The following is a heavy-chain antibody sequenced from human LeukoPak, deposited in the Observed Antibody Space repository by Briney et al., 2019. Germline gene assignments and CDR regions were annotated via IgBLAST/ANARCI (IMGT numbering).Heavy chain of an antibody. Sequence: GGSLRLSCAASGFTFSSYWMSWVRQAPGKGLEWVAVISYDGSNKYYADSVKGRFTISRDNSKNTLYLQMNSLRAEDTAVYYCARGKLTKGNYYDSSGPNPGDYWGQGTLVTVSS. CDR2: ISYDGSNK. D-gene: IGHD3-22*01. CDR1: GFTFSSYW. V-gene: IGHV3-30-3*01. J-gene: IGHJ4*02. CDR3: ARGKLTKGNYYDSSGPNPGDY.